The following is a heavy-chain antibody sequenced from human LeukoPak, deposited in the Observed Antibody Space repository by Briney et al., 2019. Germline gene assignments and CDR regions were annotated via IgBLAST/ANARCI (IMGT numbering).Heavy chain of an antibody. J-gene: IGHJ4*02. CDR1: GYTFTSYG. D-gene: IGHD2-15*01. Sequence: GASVKVSCKASGYTFTSYGISWVRQAPGQGLEWMGWISAYNGNTNYAQKFQGRVTMTRDTSTSTVYMELSSLRSEDTAVYYCARDHQYYSGGSCYSNFDYWGQGTLVTVSS. CDR3: ARDHQYYSGGSCYSNFDY. CDR2: ISAYNGNT. V-gene: IGHV1-18*01.